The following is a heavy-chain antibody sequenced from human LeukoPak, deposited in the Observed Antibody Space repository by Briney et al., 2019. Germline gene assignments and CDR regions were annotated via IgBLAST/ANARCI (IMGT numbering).Heavy chain of an antibody. CDR3: ARAGTPRKYYFDY. V-gene: IGHV3-21*01. D-gene: IGHD3-10*01. J-gene: IGHJ4*02. CDR1: GFTFSSYS. CDR2: ISSSSSYI. Sequence: GGSLRLSCAASGFTFSSYSMNWVRQAPGKGLEWVSSISSSSSYIYYADSVKGRFTTSRDNAKNSLYLQMNSLRAEDTAVYYCARAGTPRKYYFDYWGQGTLVTVSS.